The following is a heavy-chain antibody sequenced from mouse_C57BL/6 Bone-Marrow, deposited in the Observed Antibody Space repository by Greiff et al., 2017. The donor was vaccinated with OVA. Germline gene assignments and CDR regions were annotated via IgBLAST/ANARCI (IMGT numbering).Heavy chain of an antibody. CDR2: ISSGGSYT. CDR3: ARRGELRAMDY. CDR1: GFTFSSYG. V-gene: IGHV5-6*02. Sequence: EVKLQESGGDLVKPGGSLKLSCAASGFTFSSYGMSWVRQTPDKRLEWVATISSGGSYTYYPDSVKGRFTISRDNAKNTLYLQMSSLKSEDTAMYYCARRGELRAMDYWGQGTSVTVSS. J-gene: IGHJ4*01. D-gene: IGHD1-1*01.